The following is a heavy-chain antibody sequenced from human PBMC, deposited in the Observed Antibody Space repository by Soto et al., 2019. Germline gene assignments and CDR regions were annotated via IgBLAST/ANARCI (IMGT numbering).Heavy chain of an antibody. CDR2: IGYDGNNK. CDR3: ARRCVTGIVGIGGRPLDI. Sequence: QVQLVESGGGWVQPGRSLRLSCAATGFSFTTYGMHWVRQAPGKGLEWVAVIGYDGNNKYYADSVEGRLTISRDNSKNTVYLQMKRLRVDYTAGYYCARRCVTGIVGIGGRPLDIWGQGTVVTVSS. D-gene: IGHD1-1*01. CDR1: GFSFTTYG. J-gene: IGHJ3*02. V-gene: IGHV3-33*01.